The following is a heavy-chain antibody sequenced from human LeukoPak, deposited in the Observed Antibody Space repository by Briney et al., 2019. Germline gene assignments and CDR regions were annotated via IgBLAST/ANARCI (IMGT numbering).Heavy chain of an antibody. Sequence: ASVKVSCKASGYTLTSYGISWVRQAPGQGLEWMGWINPNSGGTNYAQKFQGRVTMTRDTSISTAYMELSRLRSDDTAVYYCAGEEMATGIDYWGQGTLVTVSS. V-gene: IGHV1-2*02. CDR3: AGEEMATGIDY. J-gene: IGHJ4*02. CDR2: INPNSGGT. D-gene: IGHD5-24*01. CDR1: GYTLTSYG.